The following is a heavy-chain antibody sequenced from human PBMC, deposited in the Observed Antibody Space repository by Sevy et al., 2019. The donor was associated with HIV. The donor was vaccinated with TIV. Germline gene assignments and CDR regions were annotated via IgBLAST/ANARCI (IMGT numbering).Heavy chain of an antibody. V-gene: IGHV3-23*01. D-gene: IGHD3-3*01. J-gene: IGHJ3*01. CDR1: GFTFSSYG. CDR2: VSGSGGGGSHGST. Sequence: GGSLRLSCAASGFTFSSYGMNWVRQAPGKGLEWVSAVSGSGGGGSHGSTYYADSVKGRFTISRDNAKNSLYLQMNSLRAEDTAVYYCASAGVVIEKDAFDFWGQGTMVTVSS. CDR3: ASAGVVIEKDAFDF.